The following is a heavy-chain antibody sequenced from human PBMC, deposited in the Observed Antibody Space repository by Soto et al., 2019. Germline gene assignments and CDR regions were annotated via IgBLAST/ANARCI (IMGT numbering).Heavy chain of an antibody. Sequence: QVQLVESGGGVVQPGRSLRLSCAASGFTFSSYGMHWVRQAPGKGLEWVAVISYDGRNKYYADSVKGRFTISRDNSKNTLYLQRNSLRAEDTAVYYCAKAHSSSWYSLDYWGQGTLVTVSS. CDR2: ISYDGRNK. D-gene: IGHD6-13*01. V-gene: IGHV3-30*18. CDR1: GFTFSSYG. CDR3: AKAHSSSWYSLDY. J-gene: IGHJ4*02.